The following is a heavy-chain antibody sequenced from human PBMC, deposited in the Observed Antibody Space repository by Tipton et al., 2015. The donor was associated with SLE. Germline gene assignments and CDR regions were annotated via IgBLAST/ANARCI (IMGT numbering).Heavy chain of an antibody. J-gene: IGHJ6*02. V-gene: IGHV4-39*07. Sequence: TLSLTCTFSGASISSHSSYWGWIRQPPGKGLEWIGSVHSGGNTFYNPSLKSRVTISVDTSKNQFSLKLSSVTTADTAVYFCARDPPSSYYYGMDVWGRGATVTVSS. D-gene: IGHD3-10*01. CDR3: ARDPPSSYYYGMDV. CDR1: GASISSHSSY. CDR2: VHSGGNT.